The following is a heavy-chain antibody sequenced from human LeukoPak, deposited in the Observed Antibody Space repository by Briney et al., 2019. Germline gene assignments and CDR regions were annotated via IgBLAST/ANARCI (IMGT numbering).Heavy chain of an antibody. CDR3: ARSPNSSGWYTY. D-gene: IGHD6-19*01. Sequence: SETLSLTCTVSGGSISSSSYYWGWIRQPPGKGLEWIGNIYYSGSTNYNPSLKSRVTISLDTSKNQFSLKLSSVTAADTAVYYCARSPNSSGWYTYWGQGTLVTVSS. CDR2: IYYSGST. CDR1: GGSISSSSYY. V-gene: IGHV4-39*07. J-gene: IGHJ4*02.